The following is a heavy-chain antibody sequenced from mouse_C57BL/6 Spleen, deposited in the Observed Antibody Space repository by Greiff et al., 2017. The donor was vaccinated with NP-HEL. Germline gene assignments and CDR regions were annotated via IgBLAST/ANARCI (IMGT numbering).Heavy chain of an antibody. Sequence: QVQLQQPGAELVKPGASVKMSCKASGYTFTSYWITWVKQRPGQGLEWIGDIYPGSGSTNYNEKFKSKATLTVDTSSSTAYMQLSSLTSEDSAVYYCTRGDYSVVRGFSYWGQGTMVTVST. CDR1: GYTFTSYW. D-gene: IGHD2-12*01. V-gene: IGHV1-55*01. J-gene: IGHJ3*01. CDR3: TRGDYSVVRGFSY. CDR2: IYPGSGST.